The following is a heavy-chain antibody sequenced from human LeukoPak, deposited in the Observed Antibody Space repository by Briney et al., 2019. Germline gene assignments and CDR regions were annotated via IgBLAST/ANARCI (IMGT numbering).Heavy chain of an antibody. CDR3: GRGDPDY. CDR1: GFTFSSYS. V-gene: IGHV3-21*01. CDR2: ISSSSSYI. J-gene: IGHJ4*02. Sequence: GGSLRLSCAASGFTFSSYSMNWVRQAPGKGLEWVSSISSSSSYIYYADSLKGRFTISRDNAKNSVYLQMNNLRAEDTGVYYCGRGDPDYWGQGTLVTVSS.